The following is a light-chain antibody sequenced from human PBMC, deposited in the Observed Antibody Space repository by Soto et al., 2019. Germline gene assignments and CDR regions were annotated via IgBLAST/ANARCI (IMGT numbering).Light chain of an antibody. J-gene: IGKJ1*01. CDR1: QSISSW. CDR3: QQYDISSWT. Sequence: DIQMTQSPSTLSASVGDRVTITCRASQSISSWLAWYQQEPGKAPKLLIYKASTLESGVPSNFSGSGSGTEFSLTISSLQPEDFATYYCQQYDISSWTFGQGTKVDIK. CDR2: KAS. V-gene: IGKV1-5*03.